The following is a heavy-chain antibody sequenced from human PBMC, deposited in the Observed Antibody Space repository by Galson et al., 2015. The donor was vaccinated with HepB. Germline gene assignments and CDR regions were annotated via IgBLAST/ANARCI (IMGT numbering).Heavy chain of an antibody. J-gene: IGHJ4*02. CDR3: AREQWLAVDY. D-gene: IGHD6-19*01. Sequence: SLRLSCAASGFTVGSNYMSWVRQAPGKGLEWVSVIYSGGSTYYADSVEGRFTISRDNSKNTLYLQMNSLRAEDTAVYYCAREQWLAVDYWGQGTLVTVSS. CDR1: GFTVGSNY. CDR2: IYSGGST. V-gene: IGHV3-66*02.